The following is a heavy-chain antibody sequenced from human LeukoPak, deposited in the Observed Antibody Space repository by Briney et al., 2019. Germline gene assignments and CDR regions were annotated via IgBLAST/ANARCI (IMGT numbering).Heavy chain of an antibody. Sequence: GGSLRLSCVASGFTFTSYSMNWVRQAPGKGLEWVSSISPSSDYIYYADSLKGRFTISRDNAKNSLYLQMNSLRDEDTAVYYCARAFGLTDYWGQGTLVTVSS. CDR1: GFTFTSYS. V-gene: IGHV3-21*01. J-gene: IGHJ4*02. CDR2: ISPSSDYI. D-gene: IGHD3/OR15-3a*01. CDR3: ARAFGLTDY.